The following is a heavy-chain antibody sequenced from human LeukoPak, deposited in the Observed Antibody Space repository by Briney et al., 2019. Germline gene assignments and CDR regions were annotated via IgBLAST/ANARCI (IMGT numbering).Heavy chain of an antibody. CDR3: AREGGPYRPLDY. J-gene: IGHJ4*02. CDR1: GGSITNTNY. CDR2: VNLQGST. V-gene: IGHV4-4*02. Sequence: SETLSLTCGVSGGSITNTNYWTWVRQPPGKGLEWIGEVNLQGSTNYDPSLMGRVAIAVDTSENHISLQLTSVTAADTAVYYCAREGGPYRPLDYSGQGTLVTVSS.